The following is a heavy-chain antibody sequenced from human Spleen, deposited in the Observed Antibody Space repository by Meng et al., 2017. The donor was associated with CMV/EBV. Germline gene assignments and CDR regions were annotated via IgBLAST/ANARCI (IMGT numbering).Heavy chain of an antibody. V-gene: IGHV1-18*01. CDR2: IIADNGKT. CDR1: GYTFTNYG. D-gene: IGHD3-10*01. CDR3: ARDSLVRGRSTYYYGMDV. Sequence: ASVKVSCKASGYTFTNYGISWVRQAPGQGLEWMGWIIADNGKTHYAQTFQGRVTMTTDTSTSTAYMELRSLRSDDTAIYHCARDSLVRGRSTYYYGMDVWGQGTTVTVSS. J-gene: IGHJ6*02.